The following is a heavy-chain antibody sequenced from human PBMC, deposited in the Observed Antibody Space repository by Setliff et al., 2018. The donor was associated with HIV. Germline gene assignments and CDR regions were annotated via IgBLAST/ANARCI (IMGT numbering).Heavy chain of an antibody. D-gene: IGHD3-22*01. CDR3: ARLGHYDSSGYYSALYFDS. J-gene: IGHJ4*02. V-gene: IGHV4-39*01. Sequence: SETLSLTCTVSGGSISSYYWGWIRQPPGKGLEWIGSIYYSGSTYYNSSLKSRVTISVDTSKNQFSLKLSSVTAADTAMYFCARLGHYDSSGYYSALYFDSWGQGTLVTVSS. CDR1: GGSISSYY. CDR2: IYYSGST.